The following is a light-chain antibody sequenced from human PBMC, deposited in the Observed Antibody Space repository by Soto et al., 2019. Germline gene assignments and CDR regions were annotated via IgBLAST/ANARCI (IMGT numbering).Light chain of an antibody. CDR2: SAS. V-gene: IGKV3-15*01. J-gene: IGKJ2*01. Sequence: ELVMTQSPATLSVSPGERATLSCRASQSISSELAWYQQKPGQPPRLLIYSASTRATGVSARFTGSGSGSGFTLPITGLQSGDFAVYYCQQGHNWPLTFGQGTRLEI. CDR1: QSISSE. CDR3: QQGHNWPLT.